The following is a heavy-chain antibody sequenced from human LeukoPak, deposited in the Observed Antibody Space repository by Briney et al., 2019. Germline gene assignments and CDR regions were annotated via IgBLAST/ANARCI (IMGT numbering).Heavy chain of an antibody. CDR1: GFTFSNYA. Sequence: GGSLRLSCAASGFTFSNYAMHWVRQAPGKGLEWVAVISYDGSNKYYADSVKGRFTISRDNAKNSLYLQMNSLRAEDTAVYYCARSSAGSYNWFDPWGQGTLVTVSS. CDR3: ARSSAGSYNWFDP. J-gene: IGHJ5*02. D-gene: IGHD3-10*01. CDR2: ISYDGSNK. V-gene: IGHV3-30-3*01.